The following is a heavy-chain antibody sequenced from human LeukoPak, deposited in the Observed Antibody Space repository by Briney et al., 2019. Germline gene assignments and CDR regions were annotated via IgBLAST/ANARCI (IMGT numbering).Heavy chain of an antibody. Sequence: ASVKVSCKASGYTFTSYGISWVRQAPGQGLEWMGIINPSGGSTSYAQKFQGRVTMTRDTSTSTVYMELSSLRSEDTAVYYCARDVPPWFDPWGQGTLVTVSS. CDR1: GYTFTSYG. CDR2: INPSGGST. V-gene: IGHV1-46*01. J-gene: IGHJ5*02. CDR3: ARDVPPWFDP. D-gene: IGHD2-2*01.